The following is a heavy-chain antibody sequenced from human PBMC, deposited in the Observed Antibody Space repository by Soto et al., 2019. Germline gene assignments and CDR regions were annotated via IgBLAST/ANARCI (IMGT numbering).Heavy chain of an antibody. D-gene: IGHD2-15*01. CDR3: ARHWGGGVYCSGGSCYSNWYFDL. J-gene: IGHJ2*01. CDR2: IYYSGST. V-gene: IGHV4-59*08. CDR1: GGSISSYY. Sequence: SETLSLTCTVSGGSISSYYWSWIRQPPGKGLEWIGYIYYSGSTNYNPSLKSRVTISVDTSKNQFSLKLSSVTAADTAVYYCARHWGGGVYCSGGSCYSNWYFDLWGRGTLVTVSS.